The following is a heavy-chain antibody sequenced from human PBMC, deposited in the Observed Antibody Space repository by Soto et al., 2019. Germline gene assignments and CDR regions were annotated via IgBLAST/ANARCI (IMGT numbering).Heavy chain of an antibody. CDR1: GGSISSSSYY. CDR3: ARRYYGSGKMALYFDY. J-gene: IGHJ4*02. CDR2: IYYSGST. Sequence: QLQLQESGPGLVKPSETLSLTCTVSGGSISSSSYYWGWIRQPPGKGLEWIGSIYYSGSTYYNPSLKSLVTISVDTSKNQFSLKLSSVTAADTAVYYCARRYYGSGKMALYFDYWGQGTLVTVSS. D-gene: IGHD3-10*01. V-gene: IGHV4-39*01.